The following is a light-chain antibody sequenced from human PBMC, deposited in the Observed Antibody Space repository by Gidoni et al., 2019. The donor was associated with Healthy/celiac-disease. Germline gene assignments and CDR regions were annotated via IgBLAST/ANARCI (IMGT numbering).Light chain of an antibody. V-gene: IGKV3D-7*01. CDR1: QSVSSSY. J-gene: IGKJ2*01. CDR3: QQDYNLPT. Sequence: EIVMPQSPATLSLSPGERATLSCRASQSVSSSYLSWYQQKPGQAPRLLIYGASTRATGIPARFSGSGSGTDFTLTISSLQTEDFAVYYCQQDYNLPTFGQGTKLEIK. CDR2: GAS.